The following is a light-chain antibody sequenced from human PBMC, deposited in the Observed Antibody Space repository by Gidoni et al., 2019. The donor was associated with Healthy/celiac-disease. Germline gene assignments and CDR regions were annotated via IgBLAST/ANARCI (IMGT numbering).Light chain of an antibody. V-gene: IGKV4-1*01. CDR3: QQYYSTLGT. CDR1: QRVLYSSNNKNY. Sequence: DIVLTQSPDSLAVSLGERATINCKSSQRVLYSSNNKNYLAWYQQKPGQPPKLLMYWASTRESGVPDRFSGSGSGTDFTLTISSLQAEDVAVYYCQQYYSTLGTFGQGTKVEIK. J-gene: IGKJ1*01. CDR2: WAS.